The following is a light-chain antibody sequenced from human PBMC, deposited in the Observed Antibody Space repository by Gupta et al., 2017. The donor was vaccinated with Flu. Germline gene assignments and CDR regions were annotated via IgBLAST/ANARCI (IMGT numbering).Light chain of an antibody. CDR3: QQYYSTPLT. CDR1: QSVLHSSNNKNY. CDR2: WAS. J-gene: IGKJ4*01. V-gene: IGKV4-1*01. Sequence: INCKSSQSVLHSSNNKNYLTWYQQKPGQPPKLLIYWASTRESGVPDRFSGSGSGTDFTLTISSLQAEDVAVYYCQQYYSTPLTFGGGTKV.